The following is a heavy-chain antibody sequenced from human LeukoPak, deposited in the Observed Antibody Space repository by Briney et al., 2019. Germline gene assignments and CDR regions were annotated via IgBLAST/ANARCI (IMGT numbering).Heavy chain of an antibody. D-gene: IGHD1-26*01. V-gene: IGHV3-30*04. CDR2: ISYDGSNK. Sequence: PGGSLRLSCAASGFTFSSYAMHWIRQAPGKGLEWVAVISYDGSNKYYADSVKGRFTISRDNSKNTLYLQMNSLRAEDTAVYYCARVEWELLTFDYWGQGTLVTASS. J-gene: IGHJ4*02. CDR3: ARVEWELLTFDY. CDR1: GFTFSSYA.